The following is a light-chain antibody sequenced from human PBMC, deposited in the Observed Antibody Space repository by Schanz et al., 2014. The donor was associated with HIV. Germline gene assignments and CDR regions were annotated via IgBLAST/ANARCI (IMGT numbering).Light chain of an antibody. CDR2: GAS. CDR1: QSVSSY. V-gene: IGKV3-20*01. J-gene: IGKJ1*01. Sequence: ETVMTQSPATLSVSPEERATLSCRASQSVSSYLAWYQQKPGQAPRLLIYGASSRATGIPDRFSGSGSGTDFTLTISRLEPEDFAVYYCQQYGSSPPWTFGQGTKVEIK. CDR3: QQYGSSPPWT.